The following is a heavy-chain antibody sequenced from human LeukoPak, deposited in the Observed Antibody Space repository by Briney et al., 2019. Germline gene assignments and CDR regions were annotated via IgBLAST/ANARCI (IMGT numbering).Heavy chain of an antibody. Sequence: PGGSLRLSCAASGFTFSTYAMSWVRQAPGKGLEWVSHFGGSGGTIYYADSVKGRFTISRDNSKNTLYLQMNSLRAGDTAVYYCAKSDCGGDCHLLDYWGQGTLVTVSS. V-gene: IGHV3-23*01. J-gene: IGHJ4*02. D-gene: IGHD2-21*02. CDR1: GFTFSTYA. CDR3: AKSDCGGDCHLLDY. CDR2: FGGSGGTI.